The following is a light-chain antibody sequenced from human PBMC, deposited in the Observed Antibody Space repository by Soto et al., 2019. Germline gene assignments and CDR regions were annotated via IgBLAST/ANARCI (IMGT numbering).Light chain of an antibody. J-gene: IGKJ3*01. V-gene: IGKV1-27*01. Sequence: DIQMTQSPSSLSASVGDRVTITCRASQGISNYFAWYQQNPGKVPKLLIYAASTLQSGVPSRFSGGGSGTDFPLTISRLQPQDVAAYYCQKYNIAPPFTFRPGTKVDIK. CDR1: QGISNY. CDR2: AAS. CDR3: QKYNIAPPFT.